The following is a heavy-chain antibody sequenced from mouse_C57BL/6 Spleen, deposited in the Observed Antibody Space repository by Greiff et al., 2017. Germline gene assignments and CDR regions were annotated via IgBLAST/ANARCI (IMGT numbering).Heavy chain of an antibody. CDR2: IDPENGDT. V-gene: IGHV14-4*01. J-gene: IGHJ2*01. CDR3: TTIKRFDY. CDR1: GFNIKDDY. Sequence: VQLKESGAELVRPGASVKLSCTASGFNIKDDYMHWVKQRPEQGLEWIGWIDPENGDTEYASKFQGKATITADTSSNTAYLQLSSLTSEDTAVYYCTTIKRFDYWGQGTTLTVSS.